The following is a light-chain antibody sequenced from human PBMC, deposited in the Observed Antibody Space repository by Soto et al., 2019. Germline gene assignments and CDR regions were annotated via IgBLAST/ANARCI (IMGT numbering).Light chain of an antibody. CDR2: DVS. Sequence: QSVLTQPAPVSGAPGQSVTISCTGTSREVGGYNYVSWYQQHPGKAPKLMIYDVSNRPSGVSNRFSGSKSGNTASLTISGLQAEDEADYYCSSYTSSSTPYVFGTGTKVTVL. CDR1: SREVGGYNY. CDR3: SSYTSSSTPYV. J-gene: IGLJ1*01. V-gene: IGLV2-14*01.